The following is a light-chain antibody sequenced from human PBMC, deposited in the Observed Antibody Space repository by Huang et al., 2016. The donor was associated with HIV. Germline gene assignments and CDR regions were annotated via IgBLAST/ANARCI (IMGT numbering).Light chain of an antibody. V-gene: IGKV3-15*01. CDR2: GAS. Sequence: EIVMTQSPATLSVSPGERATLSCRASQSVSSNLAWYQQKPGQAPRLLIYGASNRDTGSPARVRGSGSRTEFTLTISSLQSEDFAVYYCQQYNNWPPWTCGQGTKVEIK. J-gene: IGKJ1*01. CDR3: QQYNNWPPWT. CDR1: QSVSSN.